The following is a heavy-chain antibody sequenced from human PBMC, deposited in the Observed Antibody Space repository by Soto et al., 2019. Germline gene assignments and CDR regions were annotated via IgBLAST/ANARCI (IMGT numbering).Heavy chain of an antibody. CDR2: IYPDDSDA. CDR1: GYIITSYS. CDR3: ARRAARHFDF. V-gene: IGHV5-51*01. J-gene: IGHJ4*02. Sequence: GESLEISCKGSGYIITSYSIFWVRQMPGQGLEWMGIIYPDDSDARYNPSFQGQVTISADKSINTAYLQWSSLRASDTAMYYCARRAARHFDFWVQGTLV. D-gene: IGHD6-6*01.